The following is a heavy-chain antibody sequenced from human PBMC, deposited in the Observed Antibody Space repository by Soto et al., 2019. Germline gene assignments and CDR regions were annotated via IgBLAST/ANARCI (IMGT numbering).Heavy chain of an antibody. V-gene: IGHV3-64*01. CDR1: GFIFSSYA. J-gene: IGHJ4*02. CDR2: ISSNGGST. Sequence: GGSLRLSCAASGFIFSSYAISWVRQAPGKGLEDVSGISSNGGSTYYANSVKGRFTISRDNSKNTLYLQMGSLRAEDTAVYYCARDRYSGYDYWGQGTLVTVSS. D-gene: IGHD5-12*01. CDR3: ARDRYSGYDY.